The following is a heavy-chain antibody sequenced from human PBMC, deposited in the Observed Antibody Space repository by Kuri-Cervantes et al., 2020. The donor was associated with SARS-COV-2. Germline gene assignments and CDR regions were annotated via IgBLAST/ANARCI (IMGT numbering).Heavy chain of an antibody. J-gene: IGHJ6*02. CDR2: ISAYNGNR. CDR3: ARDTGTYCSDISCYGYYYYYGMDV. V-gene: IGHV1-18*04. CDR1: GYTFRNYG. D-gene: IGHD2-2*01. Sequence: ASVKVSCKASGYTFRNYGISWVRQAPGQGLEWMGWISAYNGNRKYGQKIQGRVTMTTDTSTSTAYMELRSLRSDDTAVYYCARDTGTYCSDISCYGYYYYYGMDVWGQGTTVTVSS.